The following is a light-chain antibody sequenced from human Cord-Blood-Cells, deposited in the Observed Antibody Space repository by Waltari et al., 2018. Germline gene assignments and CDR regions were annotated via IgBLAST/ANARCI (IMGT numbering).Light chain of an antibody. Sequence: SYQLIPLPSLSVSPGQTASITCYGDMLGDKSARWYQQKPGQSPVLFIYQNSKRPSWIPERFSGSNSGNTATLTISGTQAMDEADYSCQAWDSSTHVLFGGGTKLTVL. CDR1: MLGDKS. CDR3: QAWDSSTHVL. CDR2: QNS. V-gene: IGLV3-1*01. J-gene: IGLJ2*01.